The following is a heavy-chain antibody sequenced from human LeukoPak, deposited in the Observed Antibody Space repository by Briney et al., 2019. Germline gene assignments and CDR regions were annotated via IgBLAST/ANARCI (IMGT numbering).Heavy chain of an antibody. J-gene: IGHJ4*02. Sequence: GGSLRLSCAASGFTVGSNYMSWVRQAPGKGLEWVSAIYSSGSTYYADSVKGRFTISRDDSKNMLYLQMNSLRTEDTAVYYCTPGIGDYWGQGTVVTVSS. D-gene: IGHD2/OR15-2a*01. CDR1: GFTVGSNY. CDR3: TPGIGDY. CDR2: IYSSGST. V-gene: IGHV3-66*01.